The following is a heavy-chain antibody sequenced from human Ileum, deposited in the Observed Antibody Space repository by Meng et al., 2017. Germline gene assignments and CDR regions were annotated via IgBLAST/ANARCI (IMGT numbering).Heavy chain of an antibody. CDR3: ARGGGSGGGDLDD. V-gene: IGHV1-18*01. CDR1: GYTFSRYS. D-gene: IGHD3-16*01. Sequence: QVQLVQSGAEVKKPGASVKVSCKTSGYTFSRYSISWVRQAPGQGLEWMGWISAYIGRKNYAQKFQGRVPMTTDTPTSTAYMELRSLRSDDTAFYYCARGGGSGGGDLDDWGQGTLVTVSS. J-gene: IGHJ1*01. CDR2: ISAYIGRK.